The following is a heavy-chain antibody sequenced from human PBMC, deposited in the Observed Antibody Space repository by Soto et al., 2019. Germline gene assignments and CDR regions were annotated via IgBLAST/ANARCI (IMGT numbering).Heavy chain of an antibody. J-gene: IGHJ5*02. Sequence: QITLKESGPTLVKPTQTLTLTCTFSGFSLSTSGVGVGWIRQPPGKALEWLALIYWDDDKRYSPSLKSRLTINKDTSKNQVVLTMTNMDPVDTATYYCAHTRMLLLAFDPWGQGTLVTVSS. CDR3: AHTRMLLLAFDP. D-gene: IGHD3-22*01. CDR1: GFSLSTSGVG. V-gene: IGHV2-5*02. CDR2: IYWDDDK.